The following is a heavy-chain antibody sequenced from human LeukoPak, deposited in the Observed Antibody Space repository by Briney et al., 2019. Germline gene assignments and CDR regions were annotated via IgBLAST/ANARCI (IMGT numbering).Heavy chain of an antibody. J-gene: IGHJ6*02. CDR1: GGSISSYY. CDR2: IYYSGST. Sequence: SETLSLTCTVSGGSISSYYWSWIRQPPGKGLEWIGYIYYSGSTNYNPSLKSRVTISADTSKNQFSLKLSSVTAADTAVYYCARVLGYCSSTSCYNYYYYGMDVWGQGTTVTVSS. V-gene: IGHV4-59*01. D-gene: IGHD2-2*01. CDR3: ARVLGYCSSTSCYNYYYYGMDV.